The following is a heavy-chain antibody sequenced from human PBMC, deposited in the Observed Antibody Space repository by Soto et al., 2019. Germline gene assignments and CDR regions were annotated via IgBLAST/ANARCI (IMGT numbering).Heavy chain of an antibody. CDR3: ASIAVSGRYYYYYGMDV. Sequence: QLQLQESGPGLVKPSETLSLTCTVSGGSISSNNYYWGWIRQPPGKGLEWIGSIYYSGTTYYNPSLKSRVTISVDTSKNQFSLRLSSVTAADTAVYYCASIAVSGRYYYYYGMDVWGQGTTVTVSS. CDR1: GGSISSNNYY. J-gene: IGHJ6*02. V-gene: IGHV4-39*01. D-gene: IGHD6-19*01. CDR2: IYYSGTT.